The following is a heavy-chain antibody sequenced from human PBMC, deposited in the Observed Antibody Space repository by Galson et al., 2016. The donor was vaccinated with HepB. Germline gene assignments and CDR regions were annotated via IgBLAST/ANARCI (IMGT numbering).Heavy chain of an antibody. CDR3: ARDTLATDFDY. CDR1: GFTFSSYS. J-gene: IGHJ4*02. V-gene: IGHV3-48*04. Sequence: SLRLSCAASGFTFSSYSMNWVRQAPGKGLEWVSYISSSSSTIYYADSVKGRFTISRDNAKNSLSLQMNSLRADDTAVYYCARDTLATDFDYWGQGTLVTVSS. CDR2: ISSSSSTI. D-gene: IGHD2-21*02.